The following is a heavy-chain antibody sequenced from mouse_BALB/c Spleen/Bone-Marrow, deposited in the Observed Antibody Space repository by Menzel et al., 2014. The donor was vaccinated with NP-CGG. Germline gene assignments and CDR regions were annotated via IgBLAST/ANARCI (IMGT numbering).Heavy chain of an antibody. V-gene: IGHV2-6*02. D-gene: IGHD3-3*01. Sequence: QVQLQQSGPGLVAPSQSLSITCTVSGFSLTSYGVHWVRQPPGKGLEWLVVIWSDGSTTYNSSLKSRLNIRKDNSKSQVFLKVNSLQTDDTAMYYCARTGTYYAMDYWGQGTSVTASS. CDR2: IWSDGST. CDR3: ARTGTYYAMDY. J-gene: IGHJ4*01. CDR1: GFSLTSYG.